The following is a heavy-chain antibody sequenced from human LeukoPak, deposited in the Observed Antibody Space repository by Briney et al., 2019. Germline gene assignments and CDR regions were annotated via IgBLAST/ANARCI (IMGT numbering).Heavy chain of an antibody. CDR3: ARAEIYYVGGSYRYLSY. D-gene: IGHD3-16*02. CDR2: MYYSGST. J-gene: IGHJ4*02. V-gene: IGHV4-30-4*01. CDR1: GGSISSGDYF. Sequence: SETLSLICTLSGGSISSGDYFWSRIPRPRGKGLEWFGYMYYSGSTYYNSSIKSRVTISVDTSKNQFSLKLSSVTAADTAVYYCARAEIYYVGGSYRYLSYWGQGTLVTVSS.